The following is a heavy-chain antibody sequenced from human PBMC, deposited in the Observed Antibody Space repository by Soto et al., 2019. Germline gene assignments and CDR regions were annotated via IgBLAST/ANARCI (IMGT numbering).Heavy chain of an antibody. J-gene: IGHJ5*02. Sequence: SETLSLTCTVSGGSITSSSYYWGWIRQPPGKGLEWIGNIYYSGSTYYNPSLKSRVTISVDTSKNQFSLKLSSVTAADTAVYYCARETPMGCSGGSCYSAWFDPWGQGTLVTVSS. CDR3: ARETPMGCSGGSCYSAWFDP. CDR1: GGSITSSSYY. V-gene: IGHV4-39*07. CDR2: IYYSGST. D-gene: IGHD2-15*01.